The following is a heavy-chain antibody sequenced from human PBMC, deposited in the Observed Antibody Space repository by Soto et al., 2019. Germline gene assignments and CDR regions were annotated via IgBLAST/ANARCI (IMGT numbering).Heavy chain of an antibody. Sequence: GASVKVSCKASGYTFTSYDINWVRQATGQGLEWMGWMNPNSGNTGYAQKFQGRVTMTRNTSISTAYMELSSLRSEDTAVYYCARGPYYDFWSGYSGPGPFDYWGQGTLVTAPQ. CDR2: MNPNSGNT. V-gene: IGHV1-8*01. CDR1: GYTFTSYD. D-gene: IGHD3-3*01. J-gene: IGHJ4*02. CDR3: ARGPYYDFWSGYSGPGPFDY.